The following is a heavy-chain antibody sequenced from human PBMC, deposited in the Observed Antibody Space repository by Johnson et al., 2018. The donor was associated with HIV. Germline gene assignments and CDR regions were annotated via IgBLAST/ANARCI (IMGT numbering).Heavy chain of an antibody. D-gene: IGHD3-22*01. CDR1: GFTFSSYW. CDR2: INSDGSST. J-gene: IGHJ3*02. V-gene: IGHV3-74*01. CDR3: ARDLHDSSGYYYEGDAFDI. Sequence: MQLVESGGGLVKPGGSLRLSCAASGFTFSSYWMHWVRQAPGKGLVWVSRINSDGSSTSYADSVKGRFTISRDNAKNTLYLQMNSLRAEDTAVYYCARDLHDSSGYYYEGDAFDIWGQGTMVTVSS.